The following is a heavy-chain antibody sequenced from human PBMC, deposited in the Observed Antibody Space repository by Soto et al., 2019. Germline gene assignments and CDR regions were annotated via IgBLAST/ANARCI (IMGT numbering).Heavy chain of an antibody. CDR1: GFNFRTFG. D-gene: IGHD3-10*01. V-gene: IGHV3-30*18. CDR3: AKDGIALVRDPLGNWFDS. Sequence: QVHLVESGGGVVQPGRSLRLSCEASGFNFRTFGMHWVRQAPGKGLEWVAITSYDGITKYYADSVKGRFTISRDNSKDTLHLQRDSLRAEDTAVYYCAKDGIALVRDPLGNWFDSWGQGTLVTVSS. J-gene: IGHJ5*01. CDR2: TSYDGITK.